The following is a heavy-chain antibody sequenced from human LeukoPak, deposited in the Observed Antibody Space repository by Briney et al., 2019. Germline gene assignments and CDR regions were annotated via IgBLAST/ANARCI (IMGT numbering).Heavy chain of an antibody. D-gene: IGHD3-16*01. CDR2: IYYSGST. CDR3: ARGDRYVYGMDV. Sequence: SQTLSLTCSVSGGSISSGDYYWSWIRQPPGKGLEWIGYIYYSGSTYYKPSVKRRVTISVDTSKNQFSLKLSSVTAADTAVYYCARGDRYVYGMDVWGKGTTVTVSS. CDR1: GGSISSGDYY. J-gene: IGHJ6*04. V-gene: IGHV4-30-4*01.